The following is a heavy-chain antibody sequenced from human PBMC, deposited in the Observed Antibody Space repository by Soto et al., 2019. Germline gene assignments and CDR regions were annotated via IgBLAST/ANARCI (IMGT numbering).Heavy chain of an antibody. CDR2: LYTEGTT. V-gene: IGHV3-53*01. J-gene: IGHJ6*02. Sequence: GGSLRLSCVASGLTVSHNYMAWVRQAPEMGLEWVSILYTEGTTYYADSVKGRFTISRDSSKNTLFLQMDSLRAEDTAVYYCVRPRPSGENYGMDVWGQGTTVTISS. D-gene: IGHD3-16*01. CDR1: GLTVSHNY. CDR3: VRPRPSGENYGMDV.